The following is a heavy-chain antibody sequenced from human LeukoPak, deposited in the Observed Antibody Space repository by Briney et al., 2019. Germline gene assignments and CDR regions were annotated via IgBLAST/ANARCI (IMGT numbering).Heavy chain of an antibody. Sequence: SETLSLTCTVSGYSISSGYYWGWIRQPPGKGLEWIGSIYHSGRTFYNPSLKSRVTISVDTSKNQFSLKLSSVTAADTAVYYCARKGIAAAGKLMDVWGKGTTVTISS. CDR2: IYHSGRT. V-gene: IGHV4-38-2*02. D-gene: IGHD6-13*01. J-gene: IGHJ6*04. CDR3: ARKGIAAAGKLMDV. CDR1: GYSISSGYY.